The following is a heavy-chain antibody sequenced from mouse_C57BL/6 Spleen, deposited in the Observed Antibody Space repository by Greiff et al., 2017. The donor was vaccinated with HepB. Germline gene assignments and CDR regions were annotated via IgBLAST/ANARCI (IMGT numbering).Heavy chain of an antibody. Sequence: QVQLQQPGAELVKPGASVKMSCKASGYTFTSYWITWVKQRPGQGLEWIGDIYPGSGSTNYNEKFKSKATLTVDTSSSTAYMQLSSLTSEESAVYYCARRIYYYSMDYWGQGTSVTVSS. CDR2: IYPGSGST. CDR1: GYTFTSYW. V-gene: IGHV1-55*01. CDR3: ARRIYYYSMDY. J-gene: IGHJ4*01.